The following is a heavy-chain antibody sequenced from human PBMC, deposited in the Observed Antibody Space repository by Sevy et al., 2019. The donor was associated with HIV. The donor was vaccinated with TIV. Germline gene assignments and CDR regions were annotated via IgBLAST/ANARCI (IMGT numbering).Heavy chain of an antibody. CDR2: ISASGGST. V-gene: IGHV3-23*01. J-gene: IGHJ4*02. CDR3: AKEGGSGWYGD. CDR1: GFTFSSYA. Sequence: GGSLRLSCAASGFTFSSYAMHWVRQAPGKGLEWVSGISASGGSTYYADSVKRRFTISRDNSKNTVYLQMNSLRAEDTAVYYCAKEGGSGWYGDWGQGTLVTVSS. D-gene: IGHD6-19*01.